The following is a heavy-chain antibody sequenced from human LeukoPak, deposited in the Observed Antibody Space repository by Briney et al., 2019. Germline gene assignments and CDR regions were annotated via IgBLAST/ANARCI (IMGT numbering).Heavy chain of an antibody. D-gene: IGHD2-15*01. CDR3: ARVGYCSGDRCYLHFDY. Sequence: ASVKVSCKASGYTFTGYYMHWVRQAPGQGLEWMGWINPNSGGTNYAQKFQGRVTMTRDTSISTAYMELSRLTSDDTALYYCARVGYCSGDRCYLHFDYWGQGTLVTVSS. J-gene: IGHJ4*02. CDR2: INPNSGGT. V-gene: IGHV1-2*02. CDR1: GYTFTGYY.